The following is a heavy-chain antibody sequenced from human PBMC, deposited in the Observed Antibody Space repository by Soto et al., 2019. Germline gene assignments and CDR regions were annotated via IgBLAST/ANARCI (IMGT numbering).Heavy chain of an antibody. Sequence: SETLSLTCAVYGGFFSGYYWSWIRQPPWKGLEWIGEINHSGSTNYNPSLKSRVTISVDTSKNQFSLKLSSVTAADTAVYYCARGGPSDFLSGYAYYYYYYMDVWGKGTTVTVSS. CDR1: GGFFSGYY. J-gene: IGHJ6*03. CDR2: INHSGST. V-gene: IGHV4-34*01. D-gene: IGHD3-3*01. CDR3: ARGGPSDFLSGYAYYYYYYMDV.